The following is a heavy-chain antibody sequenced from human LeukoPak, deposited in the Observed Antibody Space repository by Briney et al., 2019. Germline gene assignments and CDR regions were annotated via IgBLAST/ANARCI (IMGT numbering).Heavy chain of an antibody. CDR1: GGSISSSSYY. CDR2: IYYSGST. V-gene: IGHV4-39*01. Sequence: PSETLSLTCTVSGGSISSSSYYWGWIRQPPGKGLEWIGSIYYSGSTYYNPSLKSRGTISVDTSKNQFSLKLSSVTAADTAVYYCARHYYDFWSVKSYYFDYWGQGTLVTVSS. J-gene: IGHJ4*02. CDR3: ARHYYDFWSVKSYYFDY. D-gene: IGHD3-3*01.